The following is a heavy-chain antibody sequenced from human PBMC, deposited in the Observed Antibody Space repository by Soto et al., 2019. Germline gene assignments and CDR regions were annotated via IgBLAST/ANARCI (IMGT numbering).Heavy chain of an antibody. CDR1: GGSISSGGYY. CDR2: IYYSGST. D-gene: IGHD2-2*02. J-gene: IGHJ5*02. CDR3: ARSYTGSFDP. Sequence: SETLSLTCTVSGGSISSGGYYWSWIRQHPGKGLEWIGYIYYSGSTYYNPSLKSRVTISVDTSKNQFSLKLSSVTAADTAVYYCARSYTGSFDPWGQGTLVTVSS. V-gene: IGHV4-31*03.